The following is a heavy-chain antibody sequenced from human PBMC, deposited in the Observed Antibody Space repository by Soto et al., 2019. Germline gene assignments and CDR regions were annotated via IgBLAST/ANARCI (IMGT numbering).Heavy chain of an antibody. D-gene: IGHD2-2*02. Sequence: GGSLRLSCAASGFTFSSYAMSWVRQAPGKGLEWVPAISGSGGSTYYADSVKGRFTISRDNSKNTLYLQMNSLRAEDTAVYYCAKDSRCSSTSCYTDPSEADYYYGMDVWGQGTTVTVSS. V-gene: IGHV3-23*01. J-gene: IGHJ6*02. CDR3: AKDSRCSSTSCYTDPSEADYYYGMDV. CDR2: ISGSGGST. CDR1: GFTFSSYA.